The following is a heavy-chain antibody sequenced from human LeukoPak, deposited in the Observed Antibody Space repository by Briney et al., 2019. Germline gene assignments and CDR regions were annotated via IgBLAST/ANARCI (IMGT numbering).Heavy chain of an antibody. V-gene: IGHV1-18*01. CDR3: ARDIPKRGATTAGDAFDI. Sequence: ASVKVSCKASGYTFTSYGISWVRQAPGQGLEWMGWISAYNGNTNYAQKFQGRVTITADKSTSTAYMELSSLRSEDTAVYYCARDIPKRGATTAGDAFDIWGQGTMVTVSS. CDR1: GYTFTSYG. D-gene: IGHD1-26*01. CDR2: ISAYNGNT. J-gene: IGHJ3*02.